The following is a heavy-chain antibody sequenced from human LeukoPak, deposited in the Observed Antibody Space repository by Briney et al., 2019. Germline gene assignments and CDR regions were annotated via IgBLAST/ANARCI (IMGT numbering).Heavy chain of an antibody. CDR1: GFTFSRYA. Sequence: GGSLRLSCAASGFTFSRYAVSWVRQAPGKGLEWVSAISGSGGSTYYADSVKGRFTISRDNSRNTLYLQMNSLRAEDTAVYYCAKGGELYDYVWGSYRRPRFDYWGQGTLVTVSS. V-gene: IGHV3-23*01. CDR2: ISGSGGST. D-gene: IGHD3-16*02. CDR3: AKGGELYDYVWGSYRRPRFDY. J-gene: IGHJ4*02.